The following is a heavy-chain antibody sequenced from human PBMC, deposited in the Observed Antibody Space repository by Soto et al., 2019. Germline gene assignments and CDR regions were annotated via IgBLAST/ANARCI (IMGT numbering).Heavy chain of an antibody. CDR1: GYSIGSGYY. CDR2: IFHSGST. V-gene: IGHV4-38-2*01. D-gene: IGHD3-10*01. Sequence: ETLSLTCAVSGYSIGSGYYWGWIRQSPGKGLEWIGTIFHSGSTYHNPSLRSRVTISLDTSNNQFSLRLTGVTAADTAVYYCARGLEFNGMDVWGQGTTVTVSS. CDR3: ARGLEFNGMDV. J-gene: IGHJ6*02.